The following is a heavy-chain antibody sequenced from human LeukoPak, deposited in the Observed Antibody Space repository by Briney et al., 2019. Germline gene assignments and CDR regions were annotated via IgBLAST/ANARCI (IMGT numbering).Heavy chain of an antibody. CDR3: ARSGAAEGPTHNWFDP. V-gene: IGHV4-39*01. CDR1: GGPISSSNDY. Sequence: SETLSLTCTVSGGPISSSNDYWGWVRQPPGKGLEWIGSVYYSGTTYYSPSLKRRVTISVDTSKNQFSLKLTSVTAADTAVYYCARSGAAEGPTHNWFDPWSQGTLVTVSS. D-gene: IGHD6-13*01. J-gene: IGHJ5*02. CDR2: VYYSGTT.